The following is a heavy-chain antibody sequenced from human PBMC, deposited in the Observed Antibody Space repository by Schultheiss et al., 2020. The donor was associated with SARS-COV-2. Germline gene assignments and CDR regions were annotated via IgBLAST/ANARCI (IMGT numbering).Heavy chain of an antibody. CDR3: ARDRRAAAYSFDY. V-gene: IGHV3-64*04. CDR1: GFTFSSYS. Sequence: GESLKISCAASGFTFSSYSMNWVRQAPGKGLEYVSAISSNGGSTYYADSVKGRFTISRDNAKNSLYLQMNSLRAEDTAVYYCARDRRAAAYSFDYWGQGTPVTVSS. D-gene: IGHD2-2*01. CDR2: ISSNGGST. J-gene: IGHJ4*02.